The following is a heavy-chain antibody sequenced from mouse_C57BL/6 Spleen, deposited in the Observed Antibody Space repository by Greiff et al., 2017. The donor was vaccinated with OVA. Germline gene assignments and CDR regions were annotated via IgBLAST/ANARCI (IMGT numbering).Heavy chain of an antibody. Sequence: VKLQQSGAELVRPGASVTLSCKASGYTFTDYEMHWVKQTPVHGLEWIGAIDPETGGTAYNQKFKGKAILTADKSSSTAYMELRSLTSEDSAVYYCTRSYGSSSAWFAYWGQGTLVTVSA. CDR2: IDPETGGT. CDR1: GYTFTDYE. CDR3: TRSYGSSSAWFAY. V-gene: IGHV1-15*01. D-gene: IGHD1-1*01. J-gene: IGHJ3*01.